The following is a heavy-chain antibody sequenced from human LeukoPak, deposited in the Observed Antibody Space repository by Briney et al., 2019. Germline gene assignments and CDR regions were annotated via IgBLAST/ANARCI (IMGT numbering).Heavy chain of an antibody. CDR1: GGSISSYY. Sequence: PSETLSLTCTVSGGSISSYYWSWIRQPAGKGLEWIGRIYTSGSTNYNPSLKSRVTMSVDTSKNQFSLKLSSVTAADTAVYYCARDLSYSSSSPSFDYWGQGTLVTVSS. CDR3: ARDLSYSSSSPSFDY. CDR2: IYTSGST. J-gene: IGHJ4*02. D-gene: IGHD6-6*01. V-gene: IGHV4-4*07.